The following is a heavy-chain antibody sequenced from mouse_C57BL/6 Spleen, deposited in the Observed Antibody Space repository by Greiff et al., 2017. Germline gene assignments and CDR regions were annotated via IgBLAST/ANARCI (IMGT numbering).Heavy chain of an antibody. CDR3: VRFGYDAIDY. CDR2: IRSKSNNYAT. CDR1: GFSFNTYA. J-gene: IGHJ4*01. Sequence: EVKVEESGGGLVQPKGSLKLSCAASGFSFNTYAMNWVSQAPGQGLEWVARIRSKSNNYATYYADSVKDRFTISRDDSESMLYLQMNNLKTEDTAMYDCVRFGYDAIDYWGQGTSVTVSS. V-gene: IGHV10-1*01.